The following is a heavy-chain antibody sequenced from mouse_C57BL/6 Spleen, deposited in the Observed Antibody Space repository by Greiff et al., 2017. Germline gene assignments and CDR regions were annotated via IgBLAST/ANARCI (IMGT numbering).Heavy chain of an antibody. CDR2: IHPSDSDT. V-gene: IGHV1-74*01. J-gene: IGHJ4*01. CDR1: GYAFSSSW. D-gene: IGHD1-1*01. Sequence: QVQLQQSGPELVKPGASVKISCKASGYAFSSSWMNWVKQRPGQGLEWIGRIHPSDSDTNYNQKFKGKATLTVDKSSSTAYMQLSSLTSEDSAVYYCAISSSPYYYAMDYWGQGTSVTVSS. CDR3: AISSSPYYYAMDY.